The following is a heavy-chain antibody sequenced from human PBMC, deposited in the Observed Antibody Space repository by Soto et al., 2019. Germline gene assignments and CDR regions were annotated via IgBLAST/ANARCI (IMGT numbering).Heavy chain of an antibody. Sequence: EVQLVESGGGLVQPGGSLKLSCAASGFTFSGSAMHWVRQASGKGLEWVGRIRSKANSYATAYAASVKGRFTISRDDSKNTADLQMNSLKTEDTAVYYCTMGLLWFGAYWCQGTLVTVSS. CDR2: IRSKANSYAT. V-gene: IGHV3-73*02. D-gene: IGHD3-10*01. CDR1: GFTFSGSA. J-gene: IGHJ4*02. CDR3: TMGLLWFGAY.